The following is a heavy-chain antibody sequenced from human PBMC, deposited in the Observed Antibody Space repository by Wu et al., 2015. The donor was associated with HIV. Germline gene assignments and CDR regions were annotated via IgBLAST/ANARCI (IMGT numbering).Heavy chain of an antibody. V-gene: IGHV1-18*01. D-gene: IGHD6-19*01. Sequence: QVQLVQSGAEVKKPGASVKVSCKASGYTFTSYGISWVRQAPGQGLEWMGWISAYTGNRNYAQKLQGRVTMTTDTSTSTAYMELRSLRSDDTAVYYCARDRGGGWYGEDFDYWGQGNAGHRSPQ. CDR1: GYTFTSYG. CDR2: ISAYTGNR. CDR3: ARDRGGGWYGEDFDY. J-gene: IGHJ4*02.